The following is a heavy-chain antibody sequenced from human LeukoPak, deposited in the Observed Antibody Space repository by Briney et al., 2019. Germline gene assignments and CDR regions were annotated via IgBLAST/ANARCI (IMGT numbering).Heavy chain of an antibody. CDR3: ARDLSGIAVAGAFDP. D-gene: IGHD6-19*01. CDR2: INPNSGGT. CDR1: GYTFTGYY. Sequence: ASVKVSCKASGYTFTGYYMHWVRQAPGQGLEWMGWINPNSGGTNYAQKLQGRVTMTRDTSISTAYMELSRLRSDDTAVYYCARDLSGIAVAGAFDPWGQGTLVTVSS. V-gene: IGHV1-2*02. J-gene: IGHJ5*02.